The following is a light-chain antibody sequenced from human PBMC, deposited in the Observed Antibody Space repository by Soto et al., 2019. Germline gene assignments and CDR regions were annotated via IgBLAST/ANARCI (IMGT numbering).Light chain of an antibody. CDR3: QQHGTSPPSWT. CDR1: QSVTSIY. CDR2: GAS. J-gene: IGKJ1*01. V-gene: IGKV3-20*01. Sequence: ETVLTQSPGILSLSPGERATLFCRASQSVTSIYLAWYQQQPGQAPRLLIYGASSRATGIPDRFSGSGSGTDFTLTISSLEPEDFAVYYCQQHGTSPPSWTFGQGTKVEIK.